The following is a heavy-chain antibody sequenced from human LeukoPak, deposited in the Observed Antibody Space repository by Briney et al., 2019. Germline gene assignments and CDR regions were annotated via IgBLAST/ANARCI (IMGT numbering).Heavy chain of an antibody. D-gene: IGHD6-13*01. CDR3: ASEPYSSSWPFDC. Sequence: GASVKVSCKASGYTFTGYYMHWVRQAPGQGLEWMGWINPNSGGTNYAQKFQGRVTMTRDTSISTAYMELSRLRSDDTAVYYCASEPYSSSWPFDCWGQGTLVTVSS. CDR2: INPNSGGT. V-gene: IGHV1-2*02. CDR1: GYTFTGYY. J-gene: IGHJ4*02.